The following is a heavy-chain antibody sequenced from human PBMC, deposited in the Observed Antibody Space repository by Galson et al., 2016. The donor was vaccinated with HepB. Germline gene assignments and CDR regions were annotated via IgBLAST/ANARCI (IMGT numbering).Heavy chain of an antibody. V-gene: IGHV1-18*04. D-gene: IGHD2/OR15-2a*01. CDR3: ARQYWGGPSDY. CDR1: GYRFFTYG. CDR2: ISANSGNT. Sequence: SVKVSCKASGYRFFTYGISWVRQAPGQGLEWLGWISANSGNTIYAQKFQDRVTMTRDTSASTVYMDLRSLRSDDTAVYYCARQYWGGPSDYWGQGTLVIVSS. J-gene: IGHJ4*02.